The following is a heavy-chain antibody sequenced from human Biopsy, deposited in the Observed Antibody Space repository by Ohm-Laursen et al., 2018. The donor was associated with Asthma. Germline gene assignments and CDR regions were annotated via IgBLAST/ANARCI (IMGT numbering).Heavy chain of an antibody. Sequence: SLRLSCAASEFSVSSSYMSWVRQAPGKGLEWVSVIYNDGRAYYADSVKGRFTVSRDNSKNTLFLQMNSLRAEDTAVYYCTRTTTVTTTYAMDVWGRGTTVTVYS. CDR1: EFSVSSSY. V-gene: IGHV3-53*01. CDR2: IYNDGRA. D-gene: IGHD4-17*01. CDR3: TRTTTVTTTYAMDV. J-gene: IGHJ6*02.